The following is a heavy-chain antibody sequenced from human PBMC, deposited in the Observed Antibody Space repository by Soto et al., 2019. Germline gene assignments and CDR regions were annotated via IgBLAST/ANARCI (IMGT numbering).Heavy chain of an antibody. CDR3: ARVLGYNSSWWRHTAFDI. D-gene: IGHD6-13*01. J-gene: IGHJ3*02. V-gene: IGHV1-18*01. CDR2: ISAHTGNT. Sequence: ASVKVSCKTSGYTFTNHGISWVRQAPGQGLEWMGWISAHTGNTNYAQKFQGRVTMTTDTSTSTAYMELRSLRSDDTAVYYCARVLGYNSSWWRHTAFDIWGQGTMVT. CDR1: GYTFTNHG.